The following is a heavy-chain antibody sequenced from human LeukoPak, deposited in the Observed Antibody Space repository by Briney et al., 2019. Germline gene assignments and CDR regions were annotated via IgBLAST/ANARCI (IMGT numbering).Heavy chain of an antibody. J-gene: IGHJ5*02. V-gene: IGHV4-34*01. Sequence: SETLSLTCAVYGGPFRGFFWSWLRQAPGKGLEWIGEISHSGSSNYNPSLKNRITISVDTSKSQFSLGLTSVTAADTAVYYCARGIFYGGRNQYIWFDLWGQGTLVTVSS. CDR3: ARGIFYGGRNQYIWFDL. D-gene: IGHD4-23*01. CDR2: ISHSGSS. CDR1: GGPFRGFF.